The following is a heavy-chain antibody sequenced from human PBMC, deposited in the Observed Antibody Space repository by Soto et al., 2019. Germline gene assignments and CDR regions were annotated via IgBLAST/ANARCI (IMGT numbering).Heavy chain of an antibody. CDR2: ISAYNGNT. D-gene: IGHD2-2*02. CDR3: ARFYIDCSSSSCYRTYYFDY. V-gene: IGHV1-18*01. CDR1: GYTFTSYG. Sequence: GASVKVSCKASGYTFTSYGISWVRQAPGQGLEWMGWISAYNGNTNYAQKLQGRVTMTTDTSTSTAYMELRSLRSDDTAVYYCARFYIDCSSSSCYRTYYFDYWGQGTLVTVSS. J-gene: IGHJ4*02.